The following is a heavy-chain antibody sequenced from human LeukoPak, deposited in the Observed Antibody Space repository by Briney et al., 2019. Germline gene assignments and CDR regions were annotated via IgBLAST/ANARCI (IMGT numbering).Heavy chain of an antibody. Sequence: GGSLRLSCAASGFTFDDYAMHWVRQAPGKGLEWVSGISWNSGSIGYADSVKGRFTISRDNAKNSLYLQMNSLRAEDTALYYCAKPLGYCSGGSCYGPDAFDIWGRGTMVTVSS. V-gene: IGHV3-9*01. J-gene: IGHJ3*02. CDR2: ISWNSGSI. D-gene: IGHD2-15*01. CDR1: GFTFDDYA. CDR3: AKPLGYCSGGSCYGPDAFDI.